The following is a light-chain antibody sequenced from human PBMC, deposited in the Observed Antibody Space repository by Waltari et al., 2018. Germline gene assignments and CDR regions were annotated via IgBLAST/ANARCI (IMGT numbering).Light chain of an antibody. CDR2: AAS. CDR1: QGISSY. Sequence: CRASQGISSYLAWYQQKPGKAPKLLIYAASTLQSGVPSRFSGSGSGTDFTLTISCLQSEDFATYYCQQYYSYPLLTFGGGTKVEIK. V-gene: IGKV1-8*01. CDR3: QQYYSYPLLT. J-gene: IGKJ4*01.